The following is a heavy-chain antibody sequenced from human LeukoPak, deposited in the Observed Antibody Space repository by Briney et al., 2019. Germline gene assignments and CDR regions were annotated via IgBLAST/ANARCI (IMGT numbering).Heavy chain of an antibody. CDR3: ARETGSAVGSTDFDY. CDR2: ISYDGSNK. CDR1: GFAFSSYA. Sequence: GGSLRLSCAASGFAFSSYAIHWVRQAPGKGLEWVAVISYDGSNKYYADSVKGRFTISRDNSKNTLYLQMNSLRAEDTAVYYCARETGSAVGSTDFDYWGQGTLVTVSS. V-gene: IGHV3-30-3*01. J-gene: IGHJ4*02. D-gene: IGHD4-17*01.